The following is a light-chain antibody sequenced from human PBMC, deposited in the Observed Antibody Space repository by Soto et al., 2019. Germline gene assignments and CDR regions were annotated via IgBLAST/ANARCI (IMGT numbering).Light chain of an antibody. CDR2: AAS. CDR1: QSISSY. V-gene: IGKV1-39*01. CDR3: QQSYSTPPLT. Sequence: DIQMTQPPSSLSASVGDRVTITCRASQSISSYLNWYQQNPGKAPKLLIYAASSLQSGVPSRFSGSGSGTDFTLTISSLQPEDFATYYCQQSYSTPPLTFGGGTKVEIK. J-gene: IGKJ4*01.